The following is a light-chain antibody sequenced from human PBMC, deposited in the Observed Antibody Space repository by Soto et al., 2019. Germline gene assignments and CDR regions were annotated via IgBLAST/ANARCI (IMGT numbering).Light chain of an antibody. CDR2: DVN. CDR3: TSYTSSSTWV. Sequence: QSALTQPASVSGSPGQSITISCTGTSNDVGGYNYVSWYQQHPGKAPKLMIYDVNNRPSGVSNRFSGSKSGNTASLTISGLQAEDEADYYCTSYTSSSTWVFGGGTKL. CDR1: SNDVGGYNY. V-gene: IGLV2-14*03. J-gene: IGLJ3*02.